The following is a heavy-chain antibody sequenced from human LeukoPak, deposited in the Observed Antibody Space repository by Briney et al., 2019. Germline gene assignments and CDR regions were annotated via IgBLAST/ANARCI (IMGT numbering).Heavy chain of an antibody. Sequence: PSETLSLTCTVSGGSISSYYWSWIRQPPGKGLEWIGYIYYSGSTNYNPSLKSRVTISVDTSKNQFSLKLSSVTAADTAVYYCARVDYGDFYTYDYWGQGTLVTVSS. CDR3: ARVDYGDFYTYDY. V-gene: IGHV4-59*01. J-gene: IGHJ4*02. D-gene: IGHD4-17*01. CDR2: IYYSGST. CDR1: GGSISSYY.